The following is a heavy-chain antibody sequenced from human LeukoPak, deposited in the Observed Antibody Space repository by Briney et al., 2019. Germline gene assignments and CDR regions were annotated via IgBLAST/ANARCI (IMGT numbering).Heavy chain of an antibody. CDR3: AYRNNFEY. CDR1: GFSFSGHW. CDR2: IKADGSDK. V-gene: IGHV3-7*05. J-gene: IGHJ4*02. D-gene: IGHD1-26*01. Sequence: GASLRLSCAASGFSFSGHWMNWVRQPPGKGLGWVANIKADGSDKYYVDSVKGRFTISRDDAKRTVDLQMDNLRAEDTAIYYCAYRNNFEYWGQGALVTVCS.